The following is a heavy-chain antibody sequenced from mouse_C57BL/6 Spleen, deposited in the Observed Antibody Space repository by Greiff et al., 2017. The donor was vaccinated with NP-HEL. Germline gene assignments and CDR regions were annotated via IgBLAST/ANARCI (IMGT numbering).Heavy chain of an antibody. J-gene: IGHJ3*01. CDR3: ARDRGAYYSNPAWFAY. D-gene: IGHD2-5*01. CDR2: ISSGSSTI. Sequence: EVMLVESGGGLVKPGGSLKLSCAASGFTFSDYGMHWVRQAPEKGLEWVAYISSGSSTIYYADTVKGRFTISRDNAKNTLFLQMTSLRSEDTAMYYCARDRGAYYSNPAWFAYWGQGTLVTVSA. CDR1: GFTFSDYG. V-gene: IGHV5-17*01.